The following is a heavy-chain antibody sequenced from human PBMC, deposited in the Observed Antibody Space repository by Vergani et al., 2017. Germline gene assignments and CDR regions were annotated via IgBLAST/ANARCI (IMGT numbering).Heavy chain of an antibody. CDR2: IYYSGST. CDR3: ARVITFGGVIVSRFDP. Sequence: QVQLQESGPGLVKPSQTLSLTCTVSGGSISSGGYYWSWIRQHPGKGLEWIGYIYYSGSTYYKPSLKSRVTISVDTSKNQFSLKLSSVTAADTAVYYCARVITFGGVIVSRFDPWGQGTLVTVSS. V-gene: IGHV4-31*03. J-gene: IGHJ5*02. D-gene: IGHD3-16*02. CDR1: GGSISSGGYY.